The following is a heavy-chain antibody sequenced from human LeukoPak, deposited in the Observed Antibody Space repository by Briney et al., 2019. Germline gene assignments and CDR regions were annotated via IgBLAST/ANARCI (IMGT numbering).Heavy chain of an antibody. J-gene: IGHJ4*02. D-gene: IGHD1-1*01. CDR3: ARDWDSRNDYFDP. CDR1: GFTVNNNY. Sequence: GGSLRLSCAASGFTVNNNYMSWVRQAPGKGLEWVSVIYSGGSTYYADSVKGRFTISRDNSKNTVYLQMISLRAEDTAVYYCARDWDSRNDYFDPWGQGTLVIVSS. V-gene: IGHV3-66*01. CDR2: IYSGGST.